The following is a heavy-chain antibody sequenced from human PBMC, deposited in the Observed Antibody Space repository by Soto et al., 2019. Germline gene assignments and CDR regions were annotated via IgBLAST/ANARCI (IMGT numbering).Heavy chain of an antibody. D-gene: IGHD4-17*01. V-gene: IGHV3-23*01. J-gene: IGHJ3*01. CDR1: GFIVSTFA. Sequence: EVQLLESGGGLVQPGGSLRLSCTGSGFIVSTFAMRWVRQAPGKGLEWLSAISASGGNTYYPDSVKGRFTIYRDIAENTLYLQMSSLGGEDTAVYHCAKEPTSTVEGAFDLWGRGTMVTVSS. CDR3: AKEPTSTVEGAFDL. CDR2: ISASGGNT.